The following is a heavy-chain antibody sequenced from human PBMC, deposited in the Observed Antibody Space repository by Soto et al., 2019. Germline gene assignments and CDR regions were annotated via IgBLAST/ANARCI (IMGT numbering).Heavy chain of an antibody. CDR1: GYSFTSYW. Sequence: PGESLKISCKGSGYSFTSYWIGWVRQMPGKGLEWMGIIYPGESNTRYSPSFQGQVTISADKSISTAYLQWSSLKASDTAMYYCARHAHSFYDFWSGYYTRGDYYYYYGMDVWGQGTTVTVSS. CDR3: ARHAHSFYDFWSGYYTRGDYYYYYGMDV. CDR2: IYPGESNT. D-gene: IGHD3-3*01. V-gene: IGHV5-51*01. J-gene: IGHJ6*02.